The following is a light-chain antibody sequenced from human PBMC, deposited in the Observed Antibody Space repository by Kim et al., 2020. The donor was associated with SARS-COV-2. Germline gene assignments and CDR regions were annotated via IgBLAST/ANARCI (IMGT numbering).Light chain of an antibody. Sequence: EIVLTQSPGTLSLSPGERATLSCRASQSVSSNYLGWYQQKPGQAPRLLIYGASNRATGIPDRFSGSGSGTDFTLTISRLEPEDFAVYYCQQYVTSPRTFGQGTKVDIK. V-gene: IGKV3-20*01. J-gene: IGKJ1*01. CDR2: GAS. CDR3: QQYVTSPRT. CDR1: QSVSSNY.